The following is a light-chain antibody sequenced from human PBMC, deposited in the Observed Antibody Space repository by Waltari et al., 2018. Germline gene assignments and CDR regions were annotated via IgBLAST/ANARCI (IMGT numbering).Light chain of an antibody. CDR1: QSLVCSDGNTY. CDR2: QVS. Sequence: DVVMTQSPLSLPVTLGPPASISCRSSQSLVCSDGNTYLNWFHQRPGQSPRRLIYQVSDRDAGVPDRFSGSGSGTDFTLKISRVEAEDVGLYYCMQGTHWPWTFGQGTKVEIK. J-gene: IGKJ1*01. V-gene: IGKV2-30*01. CDR3: MQGTHWPWT.